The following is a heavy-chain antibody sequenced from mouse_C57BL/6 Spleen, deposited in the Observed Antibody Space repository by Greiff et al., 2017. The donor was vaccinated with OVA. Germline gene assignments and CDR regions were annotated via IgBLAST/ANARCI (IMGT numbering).Heavy chain of an antibody. CDR1: GYTFTSYW. D-gene: IGHD2-3*01. CDR2: IHPNSGST. CDR3: ARLYYYYSLDY. V-gene: IGHV1-64*01. J-gene: IGHJ4*01. Sequence: VQLQQSGAELVKPGASVKLSCKASGYTFTSYWMHWVKQRPGQGLEWIGMIHPNSGSTNYNEKFKSKATLTVDKSSSTAYMQLSSLTSEDSAVYYCARLYYYYSLDYWGQGTSVTVSS.